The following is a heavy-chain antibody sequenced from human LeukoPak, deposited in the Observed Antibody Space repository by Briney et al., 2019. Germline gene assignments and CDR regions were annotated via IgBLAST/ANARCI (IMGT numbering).Heavy chain of an antibody. CDR2: ISGSGSST. V-gene: IGHV3-23*01. CDR1: GFTFGGCA. Sequence: GGSLRLSRAASGFTFGGCAMTWVRQAPGKGLEWVSAISGSGSSTYYADSVKGRFTISRDNSKNTLYLQMNSLRAEDTAVYYCAKAVGARYAGPFDYWGQGTLVTVSS. CDR3: AKAVGARYAGPFDY. J-gene: IGHJ4*02. D-gene: IGHD1-26*01.